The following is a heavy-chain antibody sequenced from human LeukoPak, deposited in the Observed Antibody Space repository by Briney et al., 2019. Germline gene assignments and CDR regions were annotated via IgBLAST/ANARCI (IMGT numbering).Heavy chain of an antibody. CDR1: GFTFGNHA. Sequence: GGSLRLSCAASGFTFGNHAMSWVRQAPGKGLEWVPVISSSGGITSYADSVKGRFTISRDNSKDTLYLQMTTLRAEDTALYYCAKSHVEALPACFDSWGQGTLVTVSS. CDR3: AKSHVEALPACFDS. D-gene: IGHD2-15*01. J-gene: IGHJ4*02. V-gene: IGHV3-23*01. CDR2: ISSSGGIT.